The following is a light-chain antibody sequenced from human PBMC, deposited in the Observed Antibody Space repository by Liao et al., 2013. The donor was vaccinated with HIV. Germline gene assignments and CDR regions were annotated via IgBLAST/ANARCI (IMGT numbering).Light chain of an antibody. CDR3: QVWDSSSDQYV. V-gene: IGLV3-21*01. CDR2: YDS. CDR1: KIGSKS. Sequence: SYELTQPPSVSVAPGKTARITCGGNKIGSKSVHWYQQKPGQAPVLVIYYDSDRPSGIPERISGSNSGNTATLTISRVGAGDEADYYCQVWDSSSDQYVFGTGSRVTVL. J-gene: IGLJ1*01.